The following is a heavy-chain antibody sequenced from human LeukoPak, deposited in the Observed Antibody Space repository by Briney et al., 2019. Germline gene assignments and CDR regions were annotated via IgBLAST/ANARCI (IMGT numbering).Heavy chain of an antibody. CDR1: GFTFSSYA. Sequence: GGSLRLSCAASGFTFSSYAMHWVRQAPGKGLEWVSGISGSGGSTYYADSVKGRVTISRDNSKNTLFLQMNILRADDTAAYFCAKEGVNINEGYSYGVIDYWGQGTLVTVSS. J-gene: IGHJ4*02. D-gene: IGHD5-18*01. CDR3: AKEGVNINEGYSYGVIDY. V-gene: IGHV3-23*01. CDR2: ISGSGGST.